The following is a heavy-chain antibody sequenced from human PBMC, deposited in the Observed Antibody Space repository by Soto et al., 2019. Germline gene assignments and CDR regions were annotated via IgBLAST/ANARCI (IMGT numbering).Heavy chain of an antibody. CDR3: ARDFSSGYYSRFDY. CDR2: IYYSGST. Sequence: QVQLQESGPGLVKHSETLSLTCTVSGGSVSSGSYYWSWIRQPPGKGLEWIGYIYYSGSTNYNPSLKSRVTISVDTSKNQFSLKLSSVTAADTAVYYCARDFSSGYYSRFDYWGQGTLVTVSS. D-gene: IGHD3-22*01. V-gene: IGHV4-61*01. CDR1: GGSVSSGSYY. J-gene: IGHJ4*02.